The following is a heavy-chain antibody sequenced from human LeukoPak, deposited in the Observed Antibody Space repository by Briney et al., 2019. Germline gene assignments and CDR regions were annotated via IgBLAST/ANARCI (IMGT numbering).Heavy chain of an antibody. J-gene: IGHJ5*02. Sequence: SETLSLTCTVSGGSISSSSYYWGWIRQPPGKGLEWIGEINHRGSTNYNASLRSRVTISVDTSKNQFSLKLTSVTAADTAVYYCARRHSYSGWPIDWFDPWGQGSLVTVSS. V-gene: IGHV4-39*07. D-gene: IGHD3-10*01. CDR1: GGSISSSSYY. CDR2: INHRGST. CDR3: ARRHSYSGWPIDWFDP.